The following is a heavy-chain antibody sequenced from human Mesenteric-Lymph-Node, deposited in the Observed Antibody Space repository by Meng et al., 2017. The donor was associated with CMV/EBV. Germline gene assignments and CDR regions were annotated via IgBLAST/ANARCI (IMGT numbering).Heavy chain of an antibody. Sequence: FTFSNYGMHWVRQAPGKGLEWVTFIRHDGSNKYYADSVKGRFTISRDNSKNTLYLEMNSLRAEDTAVYYCAKEVCPLLCIGYYGMDVWGHGTTVTVSS. CDR1: FTFSNYG. J-gene: IGHJ6*02. D-gene: IGHD2-2*01. CDR3: AKEVCPLLCIGYYGMDV. CDR2: IRHDGSNK. V-gene: IGHV3-30*02.